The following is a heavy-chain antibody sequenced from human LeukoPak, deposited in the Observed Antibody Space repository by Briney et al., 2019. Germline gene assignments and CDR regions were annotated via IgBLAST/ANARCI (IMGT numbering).Heavy chain of an antibody. V-gene: IGHV4-34*01. CDR1: GGSFSDYY. J-gene: IGHJ4*02. CDR3: ARGPPRDFGTSGFYYNY. D-gene: IGHD3-22*01. Sequence: PSETLSLTCAIYGGSFSDYYWSWIRQPPGKGLEWIGEINHSGSTNYNPSLTSRVTMSVDTSKNQFSLKLSSVTAADTPVYYCARGPPRDFGTSGFYYNYWGQGTRVTVSS. CDR2: INHSGST.